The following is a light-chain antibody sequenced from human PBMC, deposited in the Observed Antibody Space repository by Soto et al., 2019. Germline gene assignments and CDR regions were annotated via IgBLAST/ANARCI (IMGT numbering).Light chain of an antibody. CDR1: QSIDGY. CDR2: AES. V-gene: IGKV1-39*01. CDR3: QQSYSTPHT. Sequence: QMTQSPSALSASVGDRVPMTCRASQSIDGYVNWYQQKPGKAPKLMIYAESSSPSGVPSRFSGGRSGTHFTLTISSLQVEDVATYYCQQSYSTPHTFGRGTKVDIK. J-gene: IGKJ2*01.